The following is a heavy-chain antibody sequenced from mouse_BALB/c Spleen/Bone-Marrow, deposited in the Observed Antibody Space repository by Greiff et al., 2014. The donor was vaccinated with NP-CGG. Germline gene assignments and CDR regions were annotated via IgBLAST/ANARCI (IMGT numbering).Heavy chain of an antibody. D-gene: IGHD1-2*01. CDR1: GYSFTSYW. CDR2: IYPGNSDT. V-gene: IGHV1-5*01. J-gene: IGHJ2*01. CDR3: TKFGHYYGYIFDY. Sequence: VQLQQSGTVLARPGASVKMSCKASGYSFTSYWIHWVKQRPGQGLEWIGDIYPGNSDTTYNQQFKGKAKLTAVASASTAYMEHSSLTNEDSAVYYCTKFGHYYGYIFDYWGQGTTLTVSS.